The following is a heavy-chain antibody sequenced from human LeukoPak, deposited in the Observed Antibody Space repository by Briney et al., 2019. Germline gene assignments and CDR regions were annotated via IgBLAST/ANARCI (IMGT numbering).Heavy chain of an antibody. CDR1: GGTFSSYA. Sequence: ASVKVSCKASGGTFSSYAISWVRQAPGQGLEWMGWIIPIFGKANYAQKFQGRVTITADESTSTAYMELSSLRSEDTAVYYCARGGLRGYSGYDQIDYWGQGTLVTVSS. D-gene: IGHD5-12*01. CDR2: IIPIFGKA. CDR3: ARGGLRGYSGYDQIDY. J-gene: IGHJ4*02. V-gene: IGHV1-69*13.